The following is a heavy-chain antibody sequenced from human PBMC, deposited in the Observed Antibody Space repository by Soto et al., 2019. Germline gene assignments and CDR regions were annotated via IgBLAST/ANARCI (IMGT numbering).Heavy chain of an antibody. J-gene: IGHJ4*02. CDR3: ARPLPIIREWWVDYFDY. Sequence: GGSLRLSCAASGFTFSSYAMHWVRQAPGKGLEWVAVISYDGSNKYYADSVKGRFTISRDNSKNTLYLQMNSLRAEDTAVYYCARPLPIIREWWVDYFDYWGQGTLVTVSS. D-gene: IGHD2-8*01. CDR1: GFTFSSYA. CDR2: ISYDGSNK. V-gene: IGHV3-30-3*01.